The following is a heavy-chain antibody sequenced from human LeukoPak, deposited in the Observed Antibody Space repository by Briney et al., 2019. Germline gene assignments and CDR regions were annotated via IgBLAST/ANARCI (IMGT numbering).Heavy chain of an antibody. D-gene: IGHD7-27*01. Sequence: SETLSLTCTVSGGSISNSRYYWGWIRQPPGKGLECIGTIYYSGSTYYNPSLKSRVTISVDTSKNQFSLKLSSVTAADTAVYYCARKIWANTGARIDYWGQGTLVTVSS. V-gene: IGHV4-39*07. CDR2: IYYSGST. J-gene: IGHJ4*02. CDR1: GGSISNSRYY. CDR3: ARKIWANTGARIDY.